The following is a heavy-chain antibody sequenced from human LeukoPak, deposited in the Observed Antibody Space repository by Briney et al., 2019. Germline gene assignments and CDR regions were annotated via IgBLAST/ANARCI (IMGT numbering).Heavy chain of an antibody. J-gene: IGHJ6*02. D-gene: IGHD4-23*01. V-gene: IGHV3-33*01. Sequence: PGGSLRLSCAASGFTFSSYGMHWVRQAPGKGLEWVAVIWYDGSNKYYADSVKGRFTISRDNSKNTLYLQMNSLRAEDTAVYCCARGDGGGPMAYYYGMDVWGQGTTVTVSS. CDR2: IWYDGSNK. CDR1: GFTFSSYG. CDR3: ARGDGGGPMAYYYGMDV.